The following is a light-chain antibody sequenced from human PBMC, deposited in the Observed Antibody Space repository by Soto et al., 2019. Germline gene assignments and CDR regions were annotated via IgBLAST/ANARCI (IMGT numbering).Light chain of an antibody. Sequence: EVVMTQSPATLSVSLGDRATLSCRASQSVSSNLAWYQQKPGQAPRLHIYGASTRATGIPARFSGSGSGTEFTLTISSLQSEDFAVYYCQQYGSSYPWTFGQGTKV. J-gene: IGKJ1*01. CDR2: GAS. V-gene: IGKV3-15*01. CDR1: QSVSSN. CDR3: QQYGSSYPWT.